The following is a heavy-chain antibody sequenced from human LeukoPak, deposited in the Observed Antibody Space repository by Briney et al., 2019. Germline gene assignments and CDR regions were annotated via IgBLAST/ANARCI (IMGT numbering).Heavy chain of an antibody. Sequence: PGGSLRLSCAASGFIVSRNYMSWVRQAPGKGLEWVSGISGNSGSPYYADSVKGRFSISRDNSKKTLDLQMNSLRAEDTAIYYCAKDTVAVPAAIRSYNWFDHWGQGTLVTVSS. CDR1: GFIVSRNY. CDR2: ISGNSGSP. J-gene: IGHJ5*02. V-gene: IGHV3-23*01. D-gene: IGHD2-2*02. CDR3: AKDTVAVPAAIRSYNWFDH.